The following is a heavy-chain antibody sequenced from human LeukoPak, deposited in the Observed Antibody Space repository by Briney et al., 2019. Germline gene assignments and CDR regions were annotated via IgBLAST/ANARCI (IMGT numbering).Heavy chain of an antibody. V-gene: IGHV4-4*07. CDR1: GGSISSYY. CDR3: ARSAGYSSGWTSFDY. Sequence: SETLPLTCTVSGGSISSYYWSCIRQPAGKGLEWIGRIYTSGSTNYNPSLKSRVTMSVDTSKNQFSLKLSSVTAADTAVYYCARSAGYSSGWTSFDYWGQGTLVTVSS. J-gene: IGHJ4*02. CDR2: IYTSGST. D-gene: IGHD6-19*01.